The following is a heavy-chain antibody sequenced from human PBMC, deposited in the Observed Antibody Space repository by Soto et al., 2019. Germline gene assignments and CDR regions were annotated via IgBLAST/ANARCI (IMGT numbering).Heavy chain of an antibody. CDR3: ARDRMYYGILTGYHRVNYGMDV. J-gene: IGHJ6*02. Sequence: SVKVSCKASGGTFSSYAISWVRQAPGQGLEWMGGIIPIFGTANYAQKFQGRVTITADKSTSTAYMELSSLRSEDTGVYYCARDRMYYGILTGYHRVNYGMDVWGQGTTVTV. V-gene: IGHV1-69*06. D-gene: IGHD3-9*01. CDR2: IIPIFGTA. CDR1: GGTFSSYA.